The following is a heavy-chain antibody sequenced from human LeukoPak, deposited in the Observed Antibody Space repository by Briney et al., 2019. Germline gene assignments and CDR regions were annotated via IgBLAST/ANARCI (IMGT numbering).Heavy chain of an antibody. CDR2: ISGSGGST. J-gene: IGHJ4*02. CDR3: AKDPKGWYEGDY. V-gene: IGHV3-23*01. Sequence: GGSLRLPLAAPGFTSSSYAMSWVRQAPGKGLEWVSAISGSGGSTYYADPGKGRFTISRDNSKNTLYLQMNSLRAEDTAVYYCAKDPKGWYEGDYWGQGTLVTVSS. D-gene: IGHD6-19*01. CDR1: GFTSSSYA.